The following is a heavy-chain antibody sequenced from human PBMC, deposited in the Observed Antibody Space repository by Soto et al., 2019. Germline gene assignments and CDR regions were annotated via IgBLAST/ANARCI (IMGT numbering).Heavy chain of an antibody. Sequence: QITLKESGPTLVKPTQTLTLTCTFSGFSLNTGGLGVGWIRQPPGKALEWLALIYWDDDKRYSPSLKSRLSITQDTSNNQVDLTMTNMDPVDTATYYCTPSRCGGDCLRSYSSHYYYGMDVWGQGTTVTVSS. CDR2: IYWDDDK. J-gene: IGHJ6*02. D-gene: IGHD2-21*02. V-gene: IGHV2-5*02. CDR1: GFSLNTGGLG. CDR3: TPSRCGGDCLRSYSSHYYYGMDV.